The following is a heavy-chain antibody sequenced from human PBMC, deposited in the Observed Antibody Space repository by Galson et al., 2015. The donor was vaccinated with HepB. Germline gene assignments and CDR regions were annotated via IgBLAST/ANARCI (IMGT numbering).Heavy chain of an antibody. J-gene: IGHJ5*02. CDR1: GGSISSGSYY. D-gene: IGHD2-2*01. CDR2: IYTSGST. Sequence: TLSLSCTVSGGSISSGSYYWSWIRQPAGKGLEWIGRIYTSGSTNYNPSLKSRVTISVDTSKNQFSLKLSSVTAADTAVYYCARKFKDCSSTSCYFWFDPWGQGTLVTVSS. V-gene: IGHV4-61*02. CDR3: ARKFKDCSSTSCYFWFDP.